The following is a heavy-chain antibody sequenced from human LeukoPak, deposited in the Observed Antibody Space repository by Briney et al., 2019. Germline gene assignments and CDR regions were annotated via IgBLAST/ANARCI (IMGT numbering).Heavy chain of an antibody. V-gene: IGHV1-46*01. CDR3: ASLNSGYYYGNWFDP. Sequence: ASVKVSCKASGYTFTSYYMHWVRQAPGQGLEWMGIINPSGGSTSYAQKFQGRVTISVDTSKNQFSLKLSSVTAADTAVYYCASLNSGYYYGNWFDPWGQGTLVTVSS. CDR1: GYTFTSYY. J-gene: IGHJ5*02. CDR2: INPSGGST. D-gene: IGHD3-22*01.